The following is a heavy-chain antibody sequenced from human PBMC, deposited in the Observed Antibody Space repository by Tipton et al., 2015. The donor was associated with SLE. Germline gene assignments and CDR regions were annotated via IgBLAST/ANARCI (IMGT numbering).Heavy chain of an antibody. V-gene: IGHV4-39*07. J-gene: IGHJ4*02. D-gene: IGHD1-26*01. CDR3: ASTRDELYFDY. CDR1: GDSISSSSYY. Sequence: TLSLTCTVSGDSISSSSYYWGWIRQPPGKGLEWIGSIYHSGSTYYNPSLKSRVTISVDTSKNQFSLKLSSVTAADTAVYYCASTRDELYFDYWGQGTLVTVSS. CDR2: IYHSGST.